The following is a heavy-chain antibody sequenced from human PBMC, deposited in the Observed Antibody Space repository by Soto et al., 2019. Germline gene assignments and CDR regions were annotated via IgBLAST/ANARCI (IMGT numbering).Heavy chain of an antibody. CDR1: GFTFSSYS. D-gene: IGHD1-7*01. J-gene: IGHJ4*02. CDR3: ARGVIGTTMLYYFDY. Sequence: GGSLRLSCAASGFTFSSYSMNWVRQAPGKGLEWVSSISSSSSYIYYADSVKGRFTISRDNAKNSLYLQMNSLRAEDTAVYYCARGVIGTTMLYYFDYWGQGTLVTVSS. CDR2: ISSSSSYI. V-gene: IGHV3-21*01.